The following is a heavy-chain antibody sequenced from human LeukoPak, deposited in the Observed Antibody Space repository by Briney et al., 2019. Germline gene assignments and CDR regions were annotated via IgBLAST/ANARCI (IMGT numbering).Heavy chain of an antibody. V-gene: IGHV4-34*01. CDR1: GSSFSGYY. J-gene: IGHJ2*01. CDR2: IHHSGST. D-gene: IGHD6-13*01. Sequence: PSETLSLTCAVYGSSFSGYYWSWIRQPPGKGLEWIGEIHHSGSTNSNPSLKSRVTISVDTSKNQFSLKLSSVTAADTAVYYCARRFEVGSSWFAEENWYFDLWGRGTLVTVSS. CDR3: ARRFEVGSSWFAEENWYFDL.